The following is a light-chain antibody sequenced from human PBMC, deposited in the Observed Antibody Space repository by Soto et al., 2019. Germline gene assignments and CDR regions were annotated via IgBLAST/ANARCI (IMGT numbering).Light chain of an antibody. CDR3: SSYTSRSTPV. J-gene: IGLJ2*01. CDR2: EVS. Sequence: QSVLTQPASVSGSPGQSITISCTGTSSDVGTYKYVSWYQQHPGKAPKLMIYEVSNRPSGVSNRFSGSKSGNTASLTISGLQAEDEAVYYSSSYTSRSTPVFGGGTKLTVL. CDR1: SSDVGTYKY. V-gene: IGLV2-14*01.